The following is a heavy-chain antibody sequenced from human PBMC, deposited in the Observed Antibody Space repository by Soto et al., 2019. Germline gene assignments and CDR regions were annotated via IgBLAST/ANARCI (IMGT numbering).Heavy chain of an antibody. CDR1: GDTLSHYG. D-gene: IGHD5-18*01. V-gene: IGHV1-69*01. J-gene: IGHJ4*02. CDR2: TTAILGTR. CDR3: AAGDSSDTGDH. Sequence: QVQLVQSGAEVKKPGSSVKVSCKASGDTLSHYGVSWVRQVPGKGLEWMGGTTAILGTRDYAQKFQGRMTLTSDESTATPYMELNSLTSDDTAVYYWAAGDSSDTGDHWGQGILVTVSS.